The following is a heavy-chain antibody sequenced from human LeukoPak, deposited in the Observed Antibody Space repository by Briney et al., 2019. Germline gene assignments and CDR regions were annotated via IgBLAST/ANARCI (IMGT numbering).Heavy chain of an antibody. J-gene: IGHJ5*02. D-gene: IGHD3-3*02. Sequence: SVTDSCKDSGGTLSSSAVSWVRQAPGQGLEWMGGIIPIFGTANYAQKFQGRVTITADESTSTAYMELSSLRSEDTAVYYCARYAFNLYPWGQGTLVTVSS. CDR1: GGTLSSSA. V-gene: IGHV1-69*13. CDR2: IIPIFGTA. CDR3: ARYAFNLYP.